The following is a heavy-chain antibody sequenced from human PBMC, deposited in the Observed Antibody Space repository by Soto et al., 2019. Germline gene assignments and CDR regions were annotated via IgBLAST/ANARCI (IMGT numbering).Heavy chain of an antibody. CDR3: YGANNYHTPTVDY. V-gene: IGHV3-23*01. CDR2: IRGSGGST. CDR1: GFIFSSYA. D-gene: IGHD4-17*01. Sequence: GGSLRLSCAASGFIFSSYAMNWVRQDPGKGLEWVSAIRGSGGSTYYADSVKGRFTISRDNSKNTLYLQMNSLRAEDTAVYYCYGANNYHTPTVDYWGQGTLVTVSS. J-gene: IGHJ4*02.